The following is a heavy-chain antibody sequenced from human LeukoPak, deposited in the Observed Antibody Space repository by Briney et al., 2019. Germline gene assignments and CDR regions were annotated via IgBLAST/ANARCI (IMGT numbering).Heavy chain of an antibody. D-gene: IGHD2-15*01. CDR3: AKDGSGVAAADYYFDY. CDR2: ISGSGGST. Sequence: GGSLRLSCAASGFTFSSYAMSWVRQAPGKGLEWVSAISGSGGSTFYADSVKGRFTISRDNSKNTLYMQMYSLRAEDTAVYYCAKDGSGVAAADYYFDYWGQGTLVTVSS. J-gene: IGHJ4*02. V-gene: IGHV3-23*01. CDR1: GFTFSSYA.